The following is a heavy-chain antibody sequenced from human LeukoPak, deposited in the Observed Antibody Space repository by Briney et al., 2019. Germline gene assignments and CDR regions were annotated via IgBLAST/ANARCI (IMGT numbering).Heavy chain of an antibody. J-gene: IGHJ4*02. V-gene: IGHV3-23*01. CDR3: AKGGLGGYSYGEADY. CDR2: ISGSGGST. D-gene: IGHD5-18*01. CDR1: GFTFSSYA. Sequence: PGGSLRLSCAASGFTFSSYAMSWVRQAPGKGLEWVSAISGSGGSTYYADSVKGRFTISRDNSKNTLYLQMNSLRAEDTAVYYCAKGGLGGYSYGEADYWGQGTLVTVSS.